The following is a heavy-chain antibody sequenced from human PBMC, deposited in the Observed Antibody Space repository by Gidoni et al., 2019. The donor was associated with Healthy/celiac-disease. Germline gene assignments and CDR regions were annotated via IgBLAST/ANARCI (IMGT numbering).Heavy chain of an antibody. V-gene: IGHV3-21*01. CDR3: ARVGSSDIVATIDY. Sequence: EVQLVESGGGLVKPGGSLRLSCAASGFTFSSYSMNWVRQAPGKGLGWVSSISSSSSYIYYADSVKGRFTISRDNAKNSLYLQMNSLRAEDTAVYYCARVGSSDIVATIDYWGQGTLVTVSS. CDR1: GFTFSSYS. CDR2: ISSSSSYI. J-gene: IGHJ4*02. D-gene: IGHD5-12*01.